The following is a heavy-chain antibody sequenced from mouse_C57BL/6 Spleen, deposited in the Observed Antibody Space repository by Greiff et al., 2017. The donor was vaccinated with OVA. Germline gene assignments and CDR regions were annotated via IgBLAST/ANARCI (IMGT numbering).Heavy chain of an antibody. CDR3: TRDYGWYFDV. J-gene: IGHJ1*03. CDR1: GYTFTDYE. V-gene: IGHV1-15*01. Sequence: VQLQQSGAELVRPGASVTLSCKASGYTFTDYEMHWVKQTPVHGLEWIGAIDPETGGTAYNQKFKGKAILTADKSSSTAYMERRSLTSEDSAVYYCTRDYGWYFDVWGTETTVTVSS. CDR2: IDPETGGT. D-gene: IGHD1-1*01.